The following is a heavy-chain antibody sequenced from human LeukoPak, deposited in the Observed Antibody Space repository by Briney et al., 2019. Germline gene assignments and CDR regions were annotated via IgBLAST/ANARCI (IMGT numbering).Heavy chain of an antibody. V-gene: IGHV3-11*03. D-gene: IGHD4-17*01. Sequence: PGGSLRLSCAASGFTFSDYYMSWIRQAPGKGLEWVSYISSSSSYTNYADSVKGRSTISRDNAKNSLYLQMNSLRAEDTAVYYCTDLGDYGVGWGQGTLVTVSS. CDR2: ISSSSSYT. CDR1: GFTFSDYY. CDR3: TDLGDYGVG. J-gene: IGHJ4*02.